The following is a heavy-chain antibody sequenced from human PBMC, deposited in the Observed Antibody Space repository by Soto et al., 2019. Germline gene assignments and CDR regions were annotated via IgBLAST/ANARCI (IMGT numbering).Heavy chain of an antibody. J-gene: IGHJ4*02. CDR2: ISGSGGST. D-gene: IGHD6-13*01. CDR1: GFTFSSYA. CDR3: AKDIDSSSWFRQDY. V-gene: IGHV3-23*01. Sequence: GGSLRLSCAASGFTFSSYAMSWVRQAPGKGLEWVSAISGSGGSTYYADSVKGRFTISRDNSKNTLYLQMDSLRAEDTAVYYCAKDIDSSSWFRQDYWGQGTLVTVSS.